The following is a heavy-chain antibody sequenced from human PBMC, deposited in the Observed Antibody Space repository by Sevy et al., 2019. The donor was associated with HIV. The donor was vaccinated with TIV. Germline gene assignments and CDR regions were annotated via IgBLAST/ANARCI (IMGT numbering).Heavy chain of an antibody. CDR1: GFTFSSYS. Sequence: GGSLRLSCAASGFTFSSYSMNWVRQAPGKGLEWVSSISSSSNYIYYAHSVKGRITVSRDNAKNSMYLQINSLGAEDTAVYYCARDRMGEYSAYDGAGYYGMDVWGQGTTVTVS. J-gene: IGHJ6*02. V-gene: IGHV3-21*01. CDR3: ARDRMGEYSAYDGAGYYGMDV. CDR2: ISSSSNYI. D-gene: IGHD5-12*01.